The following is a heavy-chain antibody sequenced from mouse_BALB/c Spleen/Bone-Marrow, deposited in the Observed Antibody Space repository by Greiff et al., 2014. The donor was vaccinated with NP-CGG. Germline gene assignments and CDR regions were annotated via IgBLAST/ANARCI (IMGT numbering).Heavy chain of an antibody. J-gene: IGHJ2*01. CDR1: GYTFTSYV. CDR3: ARQGVDYFDH. V-gene: IGHV1-14*01. CDR2: INPYNDGT. Sequence: EVKLMESGPELVKPGASVKMSCKASGYTFTSYVMHWVKQKPGQGLEWIGYINPYNDGTKYNEKFKGKATLTSDKSSSTAYMELSSLTSEDSAVYYCARQGVDYFDHWGQGTTLTVSS.